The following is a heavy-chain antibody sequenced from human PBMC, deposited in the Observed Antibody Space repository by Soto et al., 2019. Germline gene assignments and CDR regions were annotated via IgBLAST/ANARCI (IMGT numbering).Heavy chain of an antibody. D-gene: IGHD2-15*01. J-gene: IGHJ6*02. Sequence: EVQLLESGGGLVQPGGSLRLSCAASGFTFSSYAMSWVRQAPGKGLEWVSAISGSGGSTYYADSVKGRFTISRDNSKKTLYLQMNSLRAEDTAVYYCAKWDCSGGSCYPPYYYYYGMDVWGQGTTVTVSS. V-gene: IGHV3-23*01. CDR2: ISGSGGST. CDR1: GFTFSSYA. CDR3: AKWDCSGGSCYPPYYYYYGMDV.